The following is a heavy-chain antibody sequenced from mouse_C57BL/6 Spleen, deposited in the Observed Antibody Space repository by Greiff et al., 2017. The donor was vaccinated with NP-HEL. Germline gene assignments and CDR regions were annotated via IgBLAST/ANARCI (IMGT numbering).Heavy chain of an antibody. J-gene: IGHJ1*03. CDR2: ISDGGSYT. V-gene: IGHV5-4*03. D-gene: IGHD1-1*01. CDR1: GFTFSSYA. CDR3: ARRETYYGSSYWYFDV. Sequence: DVKLVESGGGLVKPGGSLKLSCAASGFTFSSYAMSWVRQTPEKRLEWVATISDGGSYTYYPDNVKGRFTISRDNAKNNLYLQMSHLKSEDTAMYYCARRETYYGSSYWYFDVWGTGTTVTVAS.